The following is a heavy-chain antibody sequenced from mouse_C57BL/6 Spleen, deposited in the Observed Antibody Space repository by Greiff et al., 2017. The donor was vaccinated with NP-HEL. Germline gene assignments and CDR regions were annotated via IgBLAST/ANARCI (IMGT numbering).Heavy chain of an antibody. CDR1: GYTFTDYE. J-gene: IGHJ3*01. CDR3: TSPPYLAGLAY. V-gene: IGHV1-15*01. Sequence: QVQLKESGAELVRPGASVTLSCKASGYTFTDYEMHWVKQTPVHGLEWIGAIDPETGGTAYNQKFKGKAILTADKSSSTAYMELRSLTSEDAAVYYCTSPPYLAGLAYWGQGTLVTVSA. CDR2: IDPETGGT. D-gene: IGHD5-1*01.